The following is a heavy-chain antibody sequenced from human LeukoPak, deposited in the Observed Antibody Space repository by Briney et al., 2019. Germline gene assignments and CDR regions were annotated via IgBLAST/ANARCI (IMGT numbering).Heavy chain of an antibody. Sequence: GGSLRLSCAASGFTFSSYSMNWVRQAPGKGLEWVSYISSSSSTIYYADSVEGRFTISRDNAKNSLYLQMNSLRAEDTAVYYCARSGGIAVADWYYYYGMDVWGQGTTVTVSS. V-gene: IGHV3-48*04. CDR3: ARSGGIAVADWYYYYGMDV. CDR1: GFTFSSYS. D-gene: IGHD6-19*01. J-gene: IGHJ6*02. CDR2: ISSSSSTI.